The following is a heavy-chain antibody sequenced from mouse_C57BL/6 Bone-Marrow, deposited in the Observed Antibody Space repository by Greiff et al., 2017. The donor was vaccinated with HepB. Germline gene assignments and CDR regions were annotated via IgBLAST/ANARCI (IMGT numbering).Heavy chain of an antibody. Sequence: VQLQQSGPELVKPGASVKISCKASGYAFSSSWMNWVKQRPGKGLEWIGRIYPGDGDTNYNGKFKGKATLTADKSSSPAYMQLSSLTSEDSAVYFCARWPERWGQGTLVTVSA. CDR3: ARWPER. CDR1: GYAFSSSW. V-gene: IGHV1-82*01. J-gene: IGHJ3*02. CDR2: IYPGDGDT.